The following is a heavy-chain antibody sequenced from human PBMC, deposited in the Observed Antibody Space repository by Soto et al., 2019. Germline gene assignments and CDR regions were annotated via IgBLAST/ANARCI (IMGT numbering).Heavy chain of an antibody. V-gene: IGHV6-1*01. CDR2: TYYRSRWYS. CDR3: ARSEEDSDYYYYGLDV. CDR1: GDSVSSSSVA. J-gene: IGHJ6*02. Sequence: SHPLSLTCFISGDSVSSSSVAWNWVRQSPSRGLEWLGRTYYRSRWYSDFAVSVRGRIVINADTSKNQFSLQLNSVTPEGTAVYFCARSEEDSDYYYYGLDVWGQGTTVTVSS. D-gene: IGHD2-15*01.